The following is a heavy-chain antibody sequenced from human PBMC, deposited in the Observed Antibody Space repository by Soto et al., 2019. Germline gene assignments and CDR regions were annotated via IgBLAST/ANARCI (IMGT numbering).Heavy chain of an antibody. J-gene: IGHJ4*02. Sequence: GESRKISCQVSGYTFTIYWIGWVRQMPGKGLEWMGIIYPSDSDTRYSPSFQGQVTISADQSINTAYLQWDSPKASDTAIYYCARRANKVADPFGLWGQGTPVTVSS. CDR3: ARRANKVADPFGL. V-gene: IGHV5-51*01. D-gene: IGHD3-3*01. CDR1: GYTFTIYW. CDR2: IYPSDSDT.